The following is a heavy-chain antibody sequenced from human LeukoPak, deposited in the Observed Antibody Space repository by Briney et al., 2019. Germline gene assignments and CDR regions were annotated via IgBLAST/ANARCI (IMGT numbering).Heavy chain of an antibody. Sequence: SETLSLTCTVSGGSISSYYWSWIRQPPGKGLEWIGYIYYSGSTNYNPSHKSRVTISVDTSKNQFSLKLSSVTAADTAVYYCARASEYSNENYYYYYMDVWGKGTTVTVSS. CDR1: GGSISSYY. J-gene: IGHJ6*03. D-gene: IGHD4-11*01. V-gene: IGHV4-59*01. CDR3: ARASEYSNENYYYYYMDV. CDR2: IYYSGST.